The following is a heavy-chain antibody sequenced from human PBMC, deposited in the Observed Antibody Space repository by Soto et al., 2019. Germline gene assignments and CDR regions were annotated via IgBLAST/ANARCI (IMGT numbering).Heavy chain of an antibody. Sequence: EVQLLESGGGLVQPGGSLRLSCAASGFTFSSYAMSWVRQAPGKGLECVSAISGSGGSTYYADSVKGRFTISRDNSKNTLYLQMNSLRAEDTAVYYCAKDRPYYDFWSGYYRGGDFDYWGQGTLVTVSS. V-gene: IGHV3-23*01. CDR3: AKDRPYYDFWSGYYRGGDFDY. CDR2: ISGSGGST. J-gene: IGHJ4*02. D-gene: IGHD3-3*01. CDR1: GFTFSSYA.